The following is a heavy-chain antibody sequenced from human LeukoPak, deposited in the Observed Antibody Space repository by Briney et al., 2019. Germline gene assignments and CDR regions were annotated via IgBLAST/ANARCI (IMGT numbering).Heavy chain of an antibody. CDR1: GFTFSSYA. Sequence: GGSLRLSCAASGFTFSSYAMSWVRQAPGKGLEWVSAISGSGGSTYYADSVKGRFTISRDNSKNTLYLQMNSLRAEDTAVYYCAKDSRSYYYDSSGYYPSDYWGQGTLVTVSS. CDR2: ISGSGGST. V-gene: IGHV3-23*01. D-gene: IGHD3-22*01. CDR3: AKDSRSYYYDSSGYYPSDY. J-gene: IGHJ4*02.